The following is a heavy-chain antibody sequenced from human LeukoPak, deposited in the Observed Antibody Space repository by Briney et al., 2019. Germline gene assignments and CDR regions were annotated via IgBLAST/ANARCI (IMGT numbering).Heavy chain of an antibody. V-gene: IGHV4-59*01. CDR3: ARVVAGTYYYGMDV. Sequence: SETLSLTCTVSGGSISDYYWNWIGKPPGKGRGWIGYIYYSGSTNYNPSLKSRATISVDTSKNQFSLNLSSVTAADTAVYYCARVVAGTYYYGMDVWGQGTTVTVSS. D-gene: IGHD6-19*01. J-gene: IGHJ6*02. CDR2: IYYSGST. CDR1: GGSISDYY.